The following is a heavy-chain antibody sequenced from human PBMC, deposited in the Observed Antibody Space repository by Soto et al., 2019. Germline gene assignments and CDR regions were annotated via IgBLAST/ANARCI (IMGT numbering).Heavy chain of an antibody. CDR2: ISYDGSNK. CDR1: GFTFSSYA. V-gene: IGHV3-30-3*01. D-gene: IGHD2-2*01. Sequence: QVQLVESGGGVVQPGRSLRLSCAASGFTFSSYAMHWVRQAPGKGLEWVAVISYDGSNKYYADSVQGRFTISRDNSKNTLYLQMNSLRAEDTAVYYCARARITINCISTSCYLGWFDPWGQGTLVTVSS. J-gene: IGHJ5*02. CDR3: ARARITINCISTSCYLGWFDP.